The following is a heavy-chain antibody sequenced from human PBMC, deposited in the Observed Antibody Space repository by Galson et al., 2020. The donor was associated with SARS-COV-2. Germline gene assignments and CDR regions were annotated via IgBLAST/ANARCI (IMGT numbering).Heavy chain of an antibody. CDR2: ITDSGST. CDR1: GGSLRSYY. V-gene: IGHV4-34*01. CDR3: SRGVEGTYGGVPVMSYYYMDV. J-gene: IGHJ6*03. D-gene: IGHD2-8*02. Sequence: SETLSLTCGVLGGSLRSYYWTWIRQTPGKGLEWLGEITDSGSTQYHPSLKSRVSISIDTSKRQFSLKLNTVTAAETAVYYCSRGVEGTYGGVPVMSYYYMDVWGEGTTVTVSS.